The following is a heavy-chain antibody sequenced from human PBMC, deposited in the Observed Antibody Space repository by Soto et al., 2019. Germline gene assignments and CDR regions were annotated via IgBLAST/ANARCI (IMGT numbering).Heavy chain of an antibody. D-gene: IGHD6-6*01. J-gene: IGHJ2*01. Sequence: QVQLVQSGAEVKKPGASLKVSCKASGYTFTGYYMHWVRQAPGQGLEWMGWINPNSGGTNYAQKFQGWVTMTRDPSSSTAYLELSRLRSEDTALYYCARSIDLYLDLWGRGTMVTVSS. CDR1: GYTFTGYY. V-gene: IGHV1-2*04. CDR3: ARSIDLYLDL. CDR2: INPNSGGT.